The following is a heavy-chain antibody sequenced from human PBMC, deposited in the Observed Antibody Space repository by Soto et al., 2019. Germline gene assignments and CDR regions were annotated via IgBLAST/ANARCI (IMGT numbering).Heavy chain of an antibody. J-gene: IGHJ4*02. CDR2: INHRGST. CDR1: GGSFSGYY. Sequence: SETLSLTCAVYGGSFSGYYWSWIRQPPGKGLEWIGEINHRGSTKYNPSLKSRVTMSVDTSKNQFSLKLSSVTAADTAVYYCARVDDYWAQGTQVTGSS. V-gene: IGHV4-34*01. CDR3: ARVDDY.